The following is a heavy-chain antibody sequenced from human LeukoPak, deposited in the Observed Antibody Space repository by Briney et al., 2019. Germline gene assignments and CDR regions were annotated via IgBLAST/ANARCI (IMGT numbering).Heavy chain of an antibody. D-gene: IGHD2-8*01. CDR2: ISSSSSTI. V-gene: IGHV3-48*01. CDR3: ARGMYSYYYGMDV. CDR1: GFTFSSYS. J-gene: IGHJ6*02. Sequence: PGGSLRLSCAASGFTFSSYSMSWVRQAPGKGLEWVSYISSSSSTIYYADSVKGRFTISRDNAKNSLYLQRNSLRADDTAVYYCARGMYSYYYGMDVWGQGTTVTVSS.